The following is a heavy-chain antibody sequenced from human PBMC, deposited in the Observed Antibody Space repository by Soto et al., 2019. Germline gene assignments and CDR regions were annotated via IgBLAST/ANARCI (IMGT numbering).Heavy chain of an antibody. D-gene: IGHD6-19*01. CDR3: APLLPVAGIYWFDP. V-gene: IGHV2-5*01. CDR1: GFSLSTRGVG. CDR2: IFWSDDK. Sequence: QITLKESGPTVVKPTQTLTLTCTFSGFSLSTRGVGVGWFRQPPGKALEWLALIFWSDDKRYSPSLKSRLTITKYTSKDQVVPTLTNMDPVDTRTYYCAPLLPVAGIYWFDPWGLGALVTVSS. J-gene: IGHJ5*02.